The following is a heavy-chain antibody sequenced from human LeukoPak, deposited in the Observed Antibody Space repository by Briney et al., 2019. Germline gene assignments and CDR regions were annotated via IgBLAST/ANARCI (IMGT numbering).Heavy chain of an antibody. CDR1: EFTFSESW. V-gene: IGHV3-74*01. D-gene: IGHD2-21*02. CDR3: TTSSDGVTPPFDP. CDR2: VNSDGSHT. J-gene: IGHJ5*02. Sequence: PGGSLRLSCAASEFTFSESWMHWVRQVPGEGLVWVSRVNSDGSHTTYADSVRGRFTISRDNAKNTLYLQMNSLRAEDTGVYYCTTSSDGVTPPFDPWGQGTLVTVSS.